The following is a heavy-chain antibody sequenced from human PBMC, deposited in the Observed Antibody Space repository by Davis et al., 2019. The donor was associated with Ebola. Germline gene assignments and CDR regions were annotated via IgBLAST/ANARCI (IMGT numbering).Heavy chain of an antibody. Sequence: AASVKVSCKASGGTFSSYAISWVRQAPGQGLQWMGRIIPILGIANYAQKFQGRVTITADKSTSTADMELSSLGSEDTAVYYCAGFPYCTGGVCYTDDYWGQGTLVTVSS. CDR2: IIPILGIA. J-gene: IGHJ4*02. CDR1: GGTFSSYA. CDR3: AGFPYCTGGVCYTDDY. V-gene: IGHV1-69*04. D-gene: IGHD2-8*02.